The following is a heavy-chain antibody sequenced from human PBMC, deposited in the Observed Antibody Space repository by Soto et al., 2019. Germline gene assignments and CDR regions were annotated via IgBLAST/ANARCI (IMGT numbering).Heavy chain of an antibody. CDR2: IYYSGST. J-gene: IGHJ4*02. Sequence: SETLSLTCTVSGGSISSYCWSWIRQPPGKGLEWIGYIYYSGSTNYNPSLKSRVTISVDTSKNQFSLKLSSVTAADTAVYYCARDGRPVGSSGWYGYFDYWGQGTLVTVSS. D-gene: IGHD6-19*01. CDR1: GGSISSYC. CDR3: ARDGRPVGSSGWYGYFDY. V-gene: IGHV4-59*01.